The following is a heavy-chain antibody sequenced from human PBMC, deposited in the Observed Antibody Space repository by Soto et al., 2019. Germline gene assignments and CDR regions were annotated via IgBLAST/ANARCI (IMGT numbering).Heavy chain of an antibody. J-gene: IGHJ4*02. Sequence: KTSETLSLTCTVSGGAINTNNYYWGWVRQAPGKGLEWIGSVFYDGTTYYSPSLKSRVTISLATSRTQFSLKLNSVTAADTAVYYCPRRVVVSPVANVWGKGTLVTVS. V-gene: IGHV4-39*01. CDR1: GGAINTNNYY. CDR3: PRRVVVSPVANV. D-gene: IGHD2-2*01. CDR2: VFYDGTT.